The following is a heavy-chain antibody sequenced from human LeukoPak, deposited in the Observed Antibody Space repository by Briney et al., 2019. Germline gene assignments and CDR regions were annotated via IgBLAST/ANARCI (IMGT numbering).Heavy chain of an antibody. J-gene: IGHJ4*02. CDR2: IYYSGST. D-gene: IGHD3-9*01. CDR1: GGSISSYY. V-gene: IGHV4-59*01. Sequence: PSETLSLTCTVSGGSISSYYWSWIRQPPGKGLEWIGYIYYSGSTNYNPSLKSRVTISVDTSKNQFSLKLSSVTAADTAVYYCARGGKLTGYYTFDSWGQGTLVTVSS. CDR3: ARGGKLTGYYTFDS.